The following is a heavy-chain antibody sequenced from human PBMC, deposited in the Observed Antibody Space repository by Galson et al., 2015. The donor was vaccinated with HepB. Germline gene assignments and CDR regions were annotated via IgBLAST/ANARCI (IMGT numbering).Heavy chain of an antibody. Sequence: SVKVSCKASGYTFTSYGISWVRQAPGQGLEWMGWISAYNGNTNYAQKLQGRVTMTTDTSTSTAYMELRSLRSDDTAVYYCARDRSSPYGLPGKLGHMDWFDPWGQGTLVTVSS. CDR2: ISAYNGNT. D-gene: IGHD7-27*01. CDR3: ARDRSSPYGLPGKLGHMDWFDP. CDR1: GYTFTSYG. J-gene: IGHJ5*02. V-gene: IGHV1-18*01.